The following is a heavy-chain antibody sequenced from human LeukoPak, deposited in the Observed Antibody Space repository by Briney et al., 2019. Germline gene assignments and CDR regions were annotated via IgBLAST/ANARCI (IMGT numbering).Heavy chain of an antibody. CDR2: IYTSGNT. CDR1: GFTVSRSY. J-gene: IGHJ4*02. V-gene: IGHV3-53*01. CDR3: AKDLPSGRWEPVLAS. Sequence: PGGSLRLSCAASGFTVSRSYISWVRQAPGKGLEWVSVIYTSGNTYYADSVKGRFTISRDNSRNTLYLQMNSLRAEDTAVYYCAKDLPSGRWEPVLASWGQGTLVTVSS. D-gene: IGHD1-26*01.